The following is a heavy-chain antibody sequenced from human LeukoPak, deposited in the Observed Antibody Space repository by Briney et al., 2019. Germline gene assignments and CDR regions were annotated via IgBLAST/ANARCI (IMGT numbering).Heavy chain of an antibody. V-gene: IGHV4-34*01. J-gene: IGHJ4*02. Sequence: SETLSLTCTVSGGSISSYYWSWIRQPPGKGLEWIGEINHSGSTNYNPSLKSRVTISVDTSKNQFSLKLSSVTAADTAVYYCASRGFPLAFDYWGQGTLVTVSS. CDR3: ASRGFPLAFDY. CDR2: INHSGST. CDR1: GGSISSYY. D-gene: IGHD3-10*01.